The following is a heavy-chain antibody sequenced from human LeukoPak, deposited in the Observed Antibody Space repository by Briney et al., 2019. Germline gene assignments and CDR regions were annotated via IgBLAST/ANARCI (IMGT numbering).Heavy chain of an antibody. V-gene: IGHV1-46*01. J-gene: IGHJ6*03. Sequence: ASVKVSCKASGYTFTSNYMHWVRQAPGQGPEWMGVISPSGGSTTYAQKFQGRVTLTRDMSTSTAYMELRSLRSDDTAVYYCAREGYDFWSGYYTPLYYYYYYMDVWGKGTTVTVSS. CDR1: GYTFTSNY. CDR3: AREGYDFWSGYYTPLYYYYYYMDV. D-gene: IGHD3-3*01. CDR2: ISPSGGST.